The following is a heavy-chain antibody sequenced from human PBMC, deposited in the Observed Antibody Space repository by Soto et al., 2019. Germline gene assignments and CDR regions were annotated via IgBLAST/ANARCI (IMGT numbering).Heavy chain of an antibody. CDR3: GRGRRNYYDSSGYFDY. V-gene: IGHV4-34*01. CDR2: INHSGST. J-gene: IGHJ4*02. CDR1: GGSFSGYY. D-gene: IGHD3-22*01. Sequence: SETLSLTCAVYGGSFSGYYWSWIRQPPGKGLEWIGEINHSGSTNYNPSLKSRVTISVDTSKNQFSLKLSSVTAADTAVYYCGRGRRNYYDSSGYFDYWGQGTLVTVSS.